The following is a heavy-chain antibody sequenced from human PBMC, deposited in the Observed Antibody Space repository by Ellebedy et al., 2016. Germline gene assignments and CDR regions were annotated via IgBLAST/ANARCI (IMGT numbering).Heavy chain of an antibody. Sequence: GESLKISCAASGFTLNNYAMTWIRQAAGEGLEWVSAITGDTGTTYYADSVKGRFTISRDASRNTLYLQMNSLRVEDTALYYCVKGASSGSWVTMEYWGQGALVTVSS. D-gene: IGHD6-13*01. CDR1: GFTLNNYA. V-gene: IGHV3-23*01. CDR2: ITGDTGTT. CDR3: VKGASSGSWVTMEY. J-gene: IGHJ4*02.